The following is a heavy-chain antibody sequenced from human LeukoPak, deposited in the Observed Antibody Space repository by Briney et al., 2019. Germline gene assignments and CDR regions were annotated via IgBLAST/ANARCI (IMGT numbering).Heavy chain of an antibody. V-gene: IGHV1-2*02. J-gene: IGHJ4*02. CDR2: INPNSGGT. CDR3: AKDGTEMATIILLDY. D-gene: IGHD5-24*01. Sequence: ASVKVSCKTSGYTFSGYYIHWVRQAPGQGLEWMGWINPNSGGTNYAQKFQGRVTMTRDTSISTAYMELSRLRSDDTAVYYCAKDGTEMATIILLDYWGQGTLVTVSS. CDR1: GYTFSGYY.